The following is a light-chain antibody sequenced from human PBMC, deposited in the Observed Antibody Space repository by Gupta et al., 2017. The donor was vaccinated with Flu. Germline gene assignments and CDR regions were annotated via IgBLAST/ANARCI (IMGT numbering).Light chain of an antibody. V-gene: IGLV2-8*01. CDR1: NSDVGTYNY. CDR2: EVN. CDR3: SEYAGSNNFEG. Sequence: VTISCTGTNSDVGTYNYVSWYQQHPDKATKRMIEEVNKRPSGVPDRFAGYKSGNTASLTVSGLQAEDGADYYCSEYAGSNNFEGFGGGTKLTVV. J-gene: IGLJ3*02.